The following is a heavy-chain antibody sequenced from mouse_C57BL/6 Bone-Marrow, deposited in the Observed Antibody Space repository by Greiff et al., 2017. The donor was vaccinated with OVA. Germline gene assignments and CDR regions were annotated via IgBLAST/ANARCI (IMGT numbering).Heavy chain of an antibody. D-gene: IGHD1-1*01. CDR3: GRSSYYYGSSYAMDY. J-gene: IGHJ4*01. V-gene: IGHV1-11*01. Sequence: LMESGAELASPGASVTLSCKASGYTFTDHIMNWVKKRPGQGLEWIGRLYPVSGETNYNQQFMGKATFSVDRSSSTVYMVLNSLTSEDPAVYYCGRSSYYYGSSYAMDYWGQGTSVTVSS. CDR2: LYPVSGET. CDR1: GYTFTDHI.